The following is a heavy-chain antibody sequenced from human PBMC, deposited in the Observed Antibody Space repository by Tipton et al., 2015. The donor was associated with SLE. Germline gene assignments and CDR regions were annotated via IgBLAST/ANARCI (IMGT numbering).Heavy chain of an antibody. J-gene: IGHJ6*02. CDR1: RDTFSSYA. CDR2: IIPNFRTA. D-gene: IGHD5-12*01. Sequence: QLVQSGAEVKKPGSSVKVSCKASRDTFSSYAINWVRQAPGQGLEWRGGIIPNFRTANYAQNFQARVTITADKSTGTAYMELSSLTSQDTAVYFCARSGYDYESYYYYYAMDVWGQGTTVTVSS. CDR3: ARSGYDYESYYYYYAMDV. V-gene: IGHV1-69*06.